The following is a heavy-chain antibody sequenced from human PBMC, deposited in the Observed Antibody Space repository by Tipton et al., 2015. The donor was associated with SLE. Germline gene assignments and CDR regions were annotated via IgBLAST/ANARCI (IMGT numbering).Heavy chain of an antibody. J-gene: IGHJ4*02. Sequence: SLRLSCAASGFTFSSYAMHWVRQAPGKGLEWVAVISYDGSNKYYADSVKGRFTISRNNSKNTLYLQMNSLRAEDTAVYYCAGYSSSSPFDYLGQGTLVTVS. V-gene: IGHV3-30-3*01. CDR3: AGYSSSSPFDY. CDR1: GFTFSSYA. CDR2: ISYDGSNK. D-gene: IGHD6-6*01.